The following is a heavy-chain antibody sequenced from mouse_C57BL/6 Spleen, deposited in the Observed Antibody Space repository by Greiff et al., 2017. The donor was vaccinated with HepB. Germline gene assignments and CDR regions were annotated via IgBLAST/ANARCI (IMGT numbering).Heavy chain of an antibody. Sequence: VQLQQSGAELVRPGASVKLSCKASGYTFTDYYINWVKQRPGQGLEWIARIYPGSGNTYYNEKFKGKATLTAEKSSSTAYMQLSSLTSDDSAVYFCARIEDYYAMDYWGQGTSVTVSS. CDR2: IYPGSGNT. CDR3: ARIEDYYAMDY. V-gene: IGHV1-76*01. J-gene: IGHJ4*01. CDR1: GYTFTDYY.